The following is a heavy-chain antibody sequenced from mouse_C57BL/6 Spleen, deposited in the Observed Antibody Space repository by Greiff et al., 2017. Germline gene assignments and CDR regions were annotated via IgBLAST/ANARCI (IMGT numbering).Heavy chain of an antibody. CDR1: GYTFTSYW. CDR3: ARGEDYESVDY. D-gene: IGHD2-4*01. V-gene: IGHV1-64*01. J-gene: IGHJ2*01. CDR2: IHPNSGST. Sequence: QVQLQQPGAELVKPGASAKLSCKASGYTFTSYWMHWVKQRPGQGLEWIGMIHPNSGSTNYNEKFKSKATLTVDKSSSTAYMQLSSLTSEDSAVYYCARGEDYESVDYWGQGTTRTVSS.